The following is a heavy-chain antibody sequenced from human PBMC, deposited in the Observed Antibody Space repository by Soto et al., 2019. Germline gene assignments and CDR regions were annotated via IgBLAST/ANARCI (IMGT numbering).Heavy chain of an antibody. J-gene: IGHJ4*02. CDR2: IYRSESA. V-gene: IGHV4-30-2*01. D-gene: IGHD3-16*02. CDR1: GGSVTSGGHS. Sequence: QLQLQESGSGQVKPSQTLSLTCVVSGGSVTSGGHSWSWIRQAPGEGLEWVGSIYRSESAYYNPSLRSRVAISVDRSNNQVSPRMTSVTAADTAIYYCARGDTRLGELSHDYWGQGTLVTVSS. CDR3: ARGDTRLGELSHDY.